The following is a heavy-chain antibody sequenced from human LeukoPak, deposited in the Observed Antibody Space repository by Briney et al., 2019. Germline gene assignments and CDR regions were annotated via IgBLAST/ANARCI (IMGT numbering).Heavy chain of an antibody. CDR2: INSDGRSM. CDR3: ASGGRVGDIFDI. CDR1: GFTFSTNW. D-gene: IGHD2-15*01. V-gene: IGHV3-74*01. Sequence: PGGSLRLSCAASGFTFSTNWMYWVRQAPGKGLVWVSRINSDGRSMGYADSVKGRFTISRDNAYSTLYLQRNSLRAEDTALYYCASGGRVGDIFDIWGQGTMVRVSS. J-gene: IGHJ3*02.